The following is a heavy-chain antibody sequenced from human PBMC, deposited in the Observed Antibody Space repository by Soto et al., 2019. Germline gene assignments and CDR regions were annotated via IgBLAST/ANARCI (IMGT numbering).Heavy chain of an antibody. D-gene: IGHD6-19*01. CDR1: GFTFSSYA. Sequence: PGGSLRLSCAASGFTFSSYAMSWVRQAPGKGLEWVSGISANGGRANYADSVKGRFSLSRDNSKNTMFLQMDSLTAEDTAIYYCASWVIALGGTGYFRHWGQGTLVTVSS. CDR2: ISANGGRA. J-gene: IGHJ1*01. CDR3: ASWVIALGGTGYFRH. V-gene: IGHV3-23*01.